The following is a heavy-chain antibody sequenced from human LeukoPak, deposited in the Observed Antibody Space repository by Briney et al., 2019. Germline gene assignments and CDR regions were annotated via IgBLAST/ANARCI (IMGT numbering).Heavy chain of an antibody. D-gene: IGHD3-10*01. Sequence: QTGGSLRLSCAASGFTFSNYWMHWVRQAPGKGLGWVSRINNDGSSTSYADSMKGRFTISRDNSKNTLYLQMNSLRAEDTAVYYCAKGNMVRDPFDYWGQGTLVTVSS. V-gene: IGHV3-74*01. J-gene: IGHJ4*02. CDR3: AKGNMVRDPFDY. CDR1: GFTFSNYW. CDR2: INNDGSST.